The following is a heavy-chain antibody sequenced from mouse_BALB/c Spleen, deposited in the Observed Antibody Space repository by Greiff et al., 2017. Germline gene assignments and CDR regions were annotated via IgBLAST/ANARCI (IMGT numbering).Heavy chain of an antibody. Sequence: EVKVVESGGGLVQPGGSRKLSCAASGFTFSDYGMAWVRQAPGKGPEWVAFISNLAYSIYYADTVTGRFTISRENAKNTLYLEMSSLRSEDTAMYYCARVRLPYAMDYWGQGTSVTVSS. D-gene: IGHD1-2*01. J-gene: IGHJ4*01. CDR1: GFTFSDYG. V-gene: IGHV5-15*02. CDR3: ARVRLPYAMDY. CDR2: ISNLAYSI.